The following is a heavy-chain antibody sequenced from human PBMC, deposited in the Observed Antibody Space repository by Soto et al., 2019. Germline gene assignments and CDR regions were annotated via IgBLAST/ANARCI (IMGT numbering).Heavy chain of an antibody. V-gene: IGHV3-48*04. J-gene: IGHJ4*02. Sequence: EVQLVESGGGVMQPGGSLRLSCVASGLDFGVYPMNWVRQAPGKGLEWVSYIGARGFPIYYADSVRSRFAMSRDNAHNSVYLQMDSLRAEDAAQYFCATEPFDYWGRGALVTVSS. CDR2: IGARGFPI. CDR1: GLDFGVYP. CDR3: ATEPFDY.